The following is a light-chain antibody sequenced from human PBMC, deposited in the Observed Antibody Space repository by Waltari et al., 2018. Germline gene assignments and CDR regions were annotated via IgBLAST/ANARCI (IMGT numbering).Light chain of an antibody. V-gene: IGLV1-51*01. J-gene: IGLJ3*02. CDR3: GTWDSGLSARV. CDR1: SSNIGNNY. Sequence: QSVLTQPPSVSVAPGQKVTISCSGSSSNIGNNYVSWYQQLPGTAPKLLIYDNNKRPSGIPDRFSGSKSGTSATLGITGLQTGDEADYYCGTWDSGLSARVFGGGTKLTVL. CDR2: DNN.